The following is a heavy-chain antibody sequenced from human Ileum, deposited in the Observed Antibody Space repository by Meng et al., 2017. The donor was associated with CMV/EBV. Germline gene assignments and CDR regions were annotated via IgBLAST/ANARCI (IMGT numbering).Heavy chain of an antibody. J-gene: IGHJ4*02. CDR2: IGGGGVNT. CDR3: AKDIPGYGGFDY. Sequence: CLASGFTFDDNTMHWVRQPPGKGLEWVSLIGGGGVNTHYADSVKGRFTISRDNRKSIVYLQMNSLRIEDTALYYCAKDIPGYGGFDYWGQGTVVTVSS. D-gene: IGHD4-23*01. CDR1: GFTFDDNT. V-gene: IGHV3-43*01.